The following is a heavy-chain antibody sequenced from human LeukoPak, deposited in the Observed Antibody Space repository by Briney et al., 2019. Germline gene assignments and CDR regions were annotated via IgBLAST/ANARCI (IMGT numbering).Heavy chain of an antibody. V-gene: IGHV1-69*04. D-gene: IGHD3-9*01. CDR1: GGTFSSYA. CDR3: ATYGNDILTGYSFDY. J-gene: IGHJ4*02. Sequence: ASVKVSCKASGGTFSSYAISWVRQAPGQGLEWMGRIIPILGIANYAQKFQGRVTITADKSTSTAYMELSSLGSEDTAVYYCATYGNDILTGYSFDYWGQGTLVTVSS. CDR2: IIPILGIA.